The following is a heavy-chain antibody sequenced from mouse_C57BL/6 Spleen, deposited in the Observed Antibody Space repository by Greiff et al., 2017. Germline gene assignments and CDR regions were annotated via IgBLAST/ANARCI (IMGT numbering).Heavy chain of an antibody. D-gene: IGHD2-10*01. CDR1: VYSITSGYY. CDR3: ASLLSYAMDY. CDR2: ISYDGSN. V-gene: IGHV3-6*01. J-gene: IGHJ4*01. Sequence: EVHLVESGPGLVKPSQSLSLTCSVTVYSITSGYYWNWIRQFPGNKLEWMGYISYDGSNNYNPSLKNRISITRDTSKNQFFLKLNSVTTEDTATYYCASLLSYAMDYWGQGTSVTVSS.